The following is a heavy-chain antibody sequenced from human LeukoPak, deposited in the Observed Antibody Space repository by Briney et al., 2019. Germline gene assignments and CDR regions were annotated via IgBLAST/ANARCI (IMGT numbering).Heavy chain of an antibody. Sequence: ASVKVSCKASGYTFTGYYMHWVRQAPGQGLEWMGWINPNSGGTNYAQKFEGRVTMTRDTSISTAYMELSRLRSDDTAVYYCASRDDISARPGAFDIWGQGTMVTVSS. CDR3: ASRDDISARPGAFDI. CDR1: GYTFTGYY. V-gene: IGHV1-2*02. CDR2: INPNSGGT. D-gene: IGHD3-9*01. J-gene: IGHJ3*02.